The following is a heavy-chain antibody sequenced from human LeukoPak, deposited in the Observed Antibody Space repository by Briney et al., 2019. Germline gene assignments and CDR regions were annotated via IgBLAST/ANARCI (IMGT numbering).Heavy chain of an antibody. V-gene: IGHV3-9*01. CDR2: ISWNSGSI. D-gene: IGHD6-13*01. CDR3: AKDGGSSWPTNWFDP. CDR1: GFTFDDYA. J-gene: IGHJ5*02. Sequence: GGSLRLSCAASGFTFDDYAMHWVRPAPGKGLEWVSGISWNSGSIGYADSVKGRFTISRDNAKNSLYLQMNSLRAEDTALYYCAKDGGSSWPTNWFDPWGQGTLVTVSS.